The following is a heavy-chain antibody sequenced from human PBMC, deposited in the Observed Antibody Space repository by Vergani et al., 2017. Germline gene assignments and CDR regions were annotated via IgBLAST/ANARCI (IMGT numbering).Heavy chain of an antibody. V-gene: IGHV1-2*02. CDR2: INPNSGGT. CDR3: AREEAVAGTGWFDP. Sequence: QVQLVQSGAEVKKPGASVKVSCKASGYTFTGYYMHWVRQAPGQGLEWMGWINPNSGGTNYAQKFQGGVTMTRDTSSSTAYMELSRRRSDDTAVYYCAREEAVAGTGWFDPWGQGTLVTVSS. CDR1: GYTFTGYY. J-gene: IGHJ5*02. D-gene: IGHD6-19*01.